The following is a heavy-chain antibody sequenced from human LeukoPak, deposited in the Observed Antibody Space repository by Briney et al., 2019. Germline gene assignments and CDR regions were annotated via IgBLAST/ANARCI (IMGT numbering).Heavy chain of an antibody. CDR2: INHSGST. CDR3: ASGYCGGDCYSDYYYGMDV. D-gene: IGHD2-21*02. J-gene: IGHJ6*01. CDR1: GESFRGYY. V-gene: IGHV4-34*01. Sequence: SETLSLTCAVYGESFRGYYWSWIRQPPGKGLEWIGQINHSGSTNYNPSLKIRVIISVDTSKKQISLKLSSVTAADTAVYYCASGYCGGDCYSDYYYGMDVWGRGPRSPSPQ.